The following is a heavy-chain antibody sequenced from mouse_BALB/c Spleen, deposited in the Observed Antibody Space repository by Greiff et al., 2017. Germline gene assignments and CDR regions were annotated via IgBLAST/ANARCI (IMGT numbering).Heavy chain of an antibody. CDR1: GFTFSSYA. V-gene: IGHV5-6-5*01. Sequence: EVKLMESGGGLVKPGGSLKLSCAASGFTFSSYAMSWVRQTPEKRLEWVASISSGGSTYYPDSVKGRFTISRDNARNILYLQMSSLRSEDTAMYYCARWGYDAFDYWGQGTTLTVSS. J-gene: IGHJ2*01. D-gene: IGHD2-2*01. CDR3: ARWGYDAFDY. CDR2: ISSGGST.